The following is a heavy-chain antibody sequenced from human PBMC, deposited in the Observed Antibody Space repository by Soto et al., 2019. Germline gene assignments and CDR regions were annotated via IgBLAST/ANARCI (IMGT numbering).Heavy chain of an antibody. J-gene: IGHJ4*02. D-gene: IGHD4-17*01. CDR1: GFTFSSYG. CDR2: ISYDGSNK. V-gene: IGHV3-30*18. CDR3: AKDLYGGNPPTYFDY. Sequence: QVQLVESGGGVVQPGSSLRLSCAASGFTFSSYGMHWVRQAPGKGLEWVAVISYDGSNKYYADSVKGRFTISRDNSKNTLYLQMNSLRAEDTAVYYCAKDLYGGNPPTYFDYWGQGTLVTVSS.